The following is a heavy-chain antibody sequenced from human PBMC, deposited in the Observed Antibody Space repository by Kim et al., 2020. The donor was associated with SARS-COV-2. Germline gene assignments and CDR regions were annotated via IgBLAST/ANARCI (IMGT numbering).Heavy chain of an antibody. J-gene: IGHJ4*02. D-gene: IGHD3-10*01. V-gene: IGHV3-11*01. CDR1: GFTFSDYY. Sequence: GGSLRLSCAASGFTFSDYYMSWIRQAPGKGLEWVSYISSSGSTIYYADSVKVRFTISRDNAKNSLYLQMNSLRAEDTAVYYCAGPLLLLWFGELPLGYWGQGTLVTVSS. CDR2: ISSSGSTI. CDR3: AGPLLLLWFGELPLGY.